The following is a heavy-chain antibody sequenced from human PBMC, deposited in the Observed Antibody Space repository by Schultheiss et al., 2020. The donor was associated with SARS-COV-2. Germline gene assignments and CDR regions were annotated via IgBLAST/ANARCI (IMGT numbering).Heavy chain of an antibody. CDR2: ISGSGGST. J-gene: IGHJ6*03. V-gene: IGHV3-23*01. CDR3: ARKMATTYYYYYYYMDV. CDR1: GFTFSSYA. Sequence: GESLKISCAASGFTFSSYAMSWVRQAPGKGLEWVSAISGSGGSTYYADSVKGRFTISRDNSKNTLYLQMNSLRAEDTAVYYCARKMATTYYYYYYYMDVWGKGTTVTVSS. D-gene: IGHD5-24*01.